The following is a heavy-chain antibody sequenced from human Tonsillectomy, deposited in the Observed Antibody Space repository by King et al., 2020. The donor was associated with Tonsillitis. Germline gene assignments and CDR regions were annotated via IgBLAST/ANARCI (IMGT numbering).Heavy chain of an antibody. V-gene: IGHV3-33*08. CDR3: ARGGVGYSGYDGAFDI. CDR2: IWFHGNNK. Sequence: VQLVESGGGVVQPGRSLRLSCTASAFDFSSFAMHWVRQAPGKGLEWLALIWFHGNNKYYADFVKGRFTISRDNSKSTLYLQMNSLRAEDTAVYYCARGGVGYSGYDGAFDIWGQGTMVTVSS. J-gene: IGHJ3*02. D-gene: IGHD5-12*01. CDR1: AFDFSSFA.